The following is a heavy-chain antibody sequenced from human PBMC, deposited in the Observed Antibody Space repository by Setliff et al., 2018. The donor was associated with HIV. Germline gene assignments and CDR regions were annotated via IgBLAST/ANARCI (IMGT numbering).Heavy chain of an antibody. Sequence: ASVKVSCKASGYTFTRNQIHWVRQAPGQGLEWMGIINPSGGSAAYAEKFRGGVTMTSDTSTNTVYMELRSLRSEETAVFYCARDGGDGSGYYYADYWGQGTLVTVSS. J-gene: IGHJ4*02. CDR2: INPSGGSA. CDR1: GYTFTRNQ. V-gene: IGHV1-46*01. CDR3: ARDGGDGSGYYYADY. D-gene: IGHD3-22*01.